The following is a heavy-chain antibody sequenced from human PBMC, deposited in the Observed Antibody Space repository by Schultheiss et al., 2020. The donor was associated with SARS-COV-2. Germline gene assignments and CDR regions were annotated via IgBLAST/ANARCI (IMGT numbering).Heavy chain of an antibody. Sequence: GGSLRLSCAASGFTFSSYAMSWVRQAPGKGLEWVSYISSSSSYIYYADSVKGRFTISRDNSKNTLYLQMNSLRAEDTAVYYCARIRYGMDVWGQGTTVTVSS. CDR3: ARIRYGMDV. CDR1: GFTFSSYA. V-gene: IGHV3-21*05. CDR2: ISSSSSYI. J-gene: IGHJ6*02.